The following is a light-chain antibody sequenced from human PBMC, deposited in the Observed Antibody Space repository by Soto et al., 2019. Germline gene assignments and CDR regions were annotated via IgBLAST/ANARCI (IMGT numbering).Light chain of an antibody. Sequence: EVVLTQSPGTLSLSPGERATLSCRASQSVNSNLTWYQQKPGQAPRLLIYGASTRATGIPARFSGSGSGTEFTLTISRLQSEDFAVYYWQQYNNWPPLFTFGPGTTVDIK. J-gene: IGKJ3*01. V-gene: IGKV3-15*01. CDR3: QQYNNWPPLFT. CDR2: GAS. CDR1: QSVNSN.